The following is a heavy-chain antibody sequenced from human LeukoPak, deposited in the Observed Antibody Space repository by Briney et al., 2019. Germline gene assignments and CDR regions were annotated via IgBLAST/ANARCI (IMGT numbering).Heavy chain of an antibody. Sequence: SETLSLTCTVSGGSVSSGSYYWGWTRQPPGKGLEWIGYIYYSGSTNYNPSLKSRVTISVDTSKNQFSLKLSSVTAADTAVYYCARAPKKGYYYGSGGFDYWGQGTLVTVSS. CDR1: GGSVSSGSYY. CDR3: ARAPKKGYYYGSGGFDY. V-gene: IGHV4-61*01. D-gene: IGHD3-10*01. CDR2: IYYSGST. J-gene: IGHJ4*02.